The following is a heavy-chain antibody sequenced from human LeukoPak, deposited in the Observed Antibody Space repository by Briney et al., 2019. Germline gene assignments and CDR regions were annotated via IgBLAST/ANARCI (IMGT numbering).Heavy chain of an antibody. Sequence: GRSLRLSCAASGFTFSNYNMHWVRKAPGKGLEWVTVISYDGNTKYYADSVKGRFTVSRDTSKNALYLQMNSLRAEDTAVYYRAKDGVNGGLFEYWGQGTLVTVSS. V-gene: IGHV3-30*18. CDR2: ISYDGNTK. CDR3: AKDGVNGGLFEY. J-gene: IGHJ4*02. CDR1: GFTFSNYN. D-gene: IGHD4-23*01.